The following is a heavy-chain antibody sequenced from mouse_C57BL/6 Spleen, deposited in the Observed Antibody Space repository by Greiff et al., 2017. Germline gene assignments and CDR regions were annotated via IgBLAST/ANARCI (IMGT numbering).Heavy chain of an antibody. CDR2: IDPENGDT. Sequence: VHVKQSGAELVRPGASVKLSCTASGFNIKDDYMHWVKQRPEQGLEWIGWIDPENGDTEYASKFQGKATITADTSSNTAYLQLSSLTSEDTAVYYCTTNSAGYYWGQGTLVTVSA. CDR3: TTNSAGYY. J-gene: IGHJ3*01. D-gene: IGHD3-2*02. V-gene: IGHV14-4*01. CDR1: GFNIKDDY.